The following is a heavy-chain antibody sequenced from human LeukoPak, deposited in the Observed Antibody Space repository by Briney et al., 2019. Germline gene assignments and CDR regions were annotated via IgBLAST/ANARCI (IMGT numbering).Heavy chain of an antibody. CDR2: ICPDAGRT. D-gene: IGHD6-25*01. CDR3: VRDAGGDTRDWYFDL. CDR1: GFTFRVYC. V-gene: IGHV3-74*03. J-gene: IGHJ2*01. Sequence: GGSLRLSCAASGFTFRVYCMHWVRQVPGKGLVWVSRICPDAGRTAYTDYVEGRFTTSTDNAKSTLYLQMTSLRAEDAAVYYCVRDAGGDTRDWYFDLWGRGTLVTVSS.